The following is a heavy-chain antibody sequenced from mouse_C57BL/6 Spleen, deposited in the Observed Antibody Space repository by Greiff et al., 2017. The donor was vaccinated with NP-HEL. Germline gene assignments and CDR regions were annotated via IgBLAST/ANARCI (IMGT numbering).Heavy chain of an antibody. CDR3: ARRGQLGRGYFDY. CDR2: ISNGGGST. CDR1: GFTFSDYY. V-gene: IGHV5-12*01. D-gene: IGHD4-1*02. J-gene: IGHJ2*01. Sequence: EVKLVESGGGLVQPGGSLKLSCAASGFTFSDYYMYWVRQTPEKRLEWVAYISNGGGSTYYPDTVKGRFTISRDNAKNTLYLQMSRLKSEDTAMYYCARRGQLGRGYFDYWGQGTTLTVSS.